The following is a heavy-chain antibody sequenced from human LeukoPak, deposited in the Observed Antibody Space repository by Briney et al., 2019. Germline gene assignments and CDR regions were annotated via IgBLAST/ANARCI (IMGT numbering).Heavy chain of an antibody. J-gene: IGHJ4*02. Sequence: SETLSLTCAVCGGSFSGYYWSWIRQPPGKGLEWIGEINHSGSTNYNPSLKSRVTISVDTSKNQFSLKLSSVTAADTAVYYCASEGDYSKQPDYWGQGTLVTVSS. V-gene: IGHV4-34*01. CDR1: GGSFSGYY. CDR3: ASEGDYSKQPDY. D-gene: IGHD4-11*01. CDR2: INHSGST.